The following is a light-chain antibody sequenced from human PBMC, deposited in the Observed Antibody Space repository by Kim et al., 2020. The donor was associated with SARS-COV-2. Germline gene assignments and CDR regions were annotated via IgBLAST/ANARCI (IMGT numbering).Light chain of an antibody. V-gene: IGLV1-40*01. J-gene: IGLJ1*01. CDR2: GNS. CDR3: QSYDSSLSGYV. CDR1: TSNIGAGYD. Sequence: QRVTLSYTGSTSNIGAGYDVHWSQQLPETAPKLLIYGNSNRPSGVPDRFSGSKSGTSASLAITGLQAEDEADYCCQSYDSSLSGYVFGTGTKVTVL.